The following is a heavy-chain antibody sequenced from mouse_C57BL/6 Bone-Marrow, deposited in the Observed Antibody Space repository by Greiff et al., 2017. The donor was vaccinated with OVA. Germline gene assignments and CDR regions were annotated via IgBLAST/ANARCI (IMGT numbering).Heavy chain of an antibody. CDR2: IDPETGGT. J-gene: IGHJ4*01. Sequence: QVQLQQSGAELVRPGASVTLSCKASGYTFTDYEMHWVKQTPVHGLEWIGAIDPETGGTAYNQTFKGKAILTADKSSSTAYMELRSLTAEDSAVYYGTRGYSNYYAMDYGGQGTSVTVSS. CDR3: TRGYSNYYAMDY. D-gene: IGHD2-5*01. CDR1: GYTFTDYE. V-gene: IGHV1-15*01.